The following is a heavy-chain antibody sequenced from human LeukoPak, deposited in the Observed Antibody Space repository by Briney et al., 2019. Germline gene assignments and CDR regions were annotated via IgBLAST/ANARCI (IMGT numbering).Heavy chain of an antibody. J-gene: IGHJ4*02. CDR3: ARGPPSGKRWFGELLGYGRKYYFDY. Sequence: ASVKVSCKASGYTFTSYGISWVRQAPGQGLEWMGWISAYNGNTNYAQKFQGRVTMTRNTSISTAYMELSSLRSEDTAVYYCARGPPSGKRWFGELLGYGRKYYFDYWGQGTLVTVSS. CDR1: GYTFTSYG. V-gene: IGHV1-18*01. CDR2: ISAYNGNT. D-gene: IGHD3-10*01.